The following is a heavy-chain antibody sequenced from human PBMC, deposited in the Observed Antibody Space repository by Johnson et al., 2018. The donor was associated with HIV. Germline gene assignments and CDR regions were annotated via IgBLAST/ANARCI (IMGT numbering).Heavy chain of an antibody. CDR3: AREWIGHSSSWFRYAFDI. CDR1: AFTFSDYY. J-gene: IGHJ3*02. D-gene: IGHD6-13*01. CDR2: IYSGGNT. Sequence: VLLVESRGGLIQPGGSLRLSCAASAFTFSDYYMTWMRQAPGKGLEWVSLIYSGGNTYYADSVKGRFTISRDNSKNTLYLQMNSLRAEDTAVYYCAREWIGHSSSWFRYAFDIWGQGTMVTVSS. V-gene: IGHV3-66*03.